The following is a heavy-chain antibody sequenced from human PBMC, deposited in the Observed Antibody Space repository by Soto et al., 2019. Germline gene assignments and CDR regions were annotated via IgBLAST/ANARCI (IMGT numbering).Heavy chain of an antibody. CDR2: IHWDDDK. Sequence: QITLKESGPTLVKPTQTLTLTCTFSGFSLSTGGVGVGWIRQPPGKALEWLALIHWDDDKRYSPSLKSRLTVTKDTSKNQVVLTMTNMDPLDTATYYCAHSRCGGDCLRSYSSHYYYGMDVWGQGTTVTVSS. CDR3: AHSRCGGDCLRSYSSHYYYGMDV. J-gene: IGHJ6*02. D-gene: IGHD2-21*02. V-gene: IGHV2-5*02. CDR1: GFSLSTGGVG.